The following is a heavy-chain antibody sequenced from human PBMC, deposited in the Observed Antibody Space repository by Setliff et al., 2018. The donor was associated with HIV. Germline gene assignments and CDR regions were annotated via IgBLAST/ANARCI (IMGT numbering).Heavy chain of an antibody. CDR1: DFTFSTYC. CDR3: AKDAGYGDPRGRHMDV. J-gene: IGHJ6*03. Sequence: PGGSLRLSCAASDFTFSTYCMNWVRQAPGKGLEWISSISYRSSYIYYSDSVKGRFTISRNDAENSLFLQLNSLRDEDTAVYNCAKDAGYGDPRGRHMDVWGKGTTVTVSS. D-gene: IGHD4-17*01. CDR2: ISYRSSYI. V-gene: IGHV3-21*01.